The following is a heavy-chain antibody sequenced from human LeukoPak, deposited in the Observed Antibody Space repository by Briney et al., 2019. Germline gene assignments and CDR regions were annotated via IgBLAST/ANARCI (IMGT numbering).Heavy chain of an antibody. CDR2: ISGSGGST. CDR3: AKRLLAQSPPGGMDV. Sequence: GGSLRLSCAASGFTFSSYAMSWVRQAPGKGLEWVSAISGSGGSTYYADSVKGRFTISRDNSKNTLYLQMDSLRAEDTAVYYCAKRLLAQSPPGGMDVWGQGTTVTVSS. D-gene: IGHD2-15*01. J-gene: IGHJ6*02. V-gene: IGHV3-23*01. CDR1: GFTFSSYA.